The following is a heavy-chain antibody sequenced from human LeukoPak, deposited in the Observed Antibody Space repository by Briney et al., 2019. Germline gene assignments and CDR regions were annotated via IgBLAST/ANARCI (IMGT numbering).Heavy chain of an antibody. J-gene: IGHJ5*02. V-gene: IGHV3-48*01. CDR2: ISSSSGTI. CDR1: GFTFSSNS. CDR3: ARELGYCSGGSCYNIRLDP. D-gene: IGHD2-15*01. Sequence: GGSLRLSCAPSGFTFSSNSTNWVRQAPGKGLEWVSYISSSSGTIYYADSVKGRFTISRDNAKNSLYLQMNSLRAEDTAVYYCARELGYCSGGSCYNIRLDPWGQGTLVTVSP.